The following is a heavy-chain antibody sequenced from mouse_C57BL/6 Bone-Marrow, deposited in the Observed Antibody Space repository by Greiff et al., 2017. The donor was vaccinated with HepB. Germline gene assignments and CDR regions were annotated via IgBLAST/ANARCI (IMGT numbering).Heavy chain of an antibody. CDR1: GYTFTEYT. CDR3: ARSPYYYGSSLYAMDY. CDR2: FYPGSGSI. V-gene: IGHV1-62-2*01. J-gene: IGHJ4*01. D-gene: IGHD1-1*01. Sequence: VQLQQSGAELVKPGASVKLSCKASGYTFTEYTIHWVKQRSGQGLEWIGWFYPGSGSIKYNEKFKGKATLTADKSSSTAYMELRSLTSEDSAVYFCARSPYYYGSSLYAMDYWGQGTSVTVSS.